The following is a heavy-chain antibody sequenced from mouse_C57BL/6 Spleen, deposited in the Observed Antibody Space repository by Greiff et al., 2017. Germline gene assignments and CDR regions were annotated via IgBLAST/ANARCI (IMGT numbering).Heavy chain of an antibody. J-gene: IGHJ3*01. CDR2: IDPETGGT. CDR1: GYTFTDYE. D-gene: IGHD2-4*01. Sequence: VQLQQSGAELVRPGASVTLSCKASGYTFTDYEMHWVKQTPVNGLEWIGDIDPETGGTAYTQKFKGQAILTADKSSSTSYMSLRSLTSEDSAVYYCTRGGLSGLDYWGQGTLVTVSA. V-gene: IGHV1-15*01. CDR3: TRGGLSGLDY.